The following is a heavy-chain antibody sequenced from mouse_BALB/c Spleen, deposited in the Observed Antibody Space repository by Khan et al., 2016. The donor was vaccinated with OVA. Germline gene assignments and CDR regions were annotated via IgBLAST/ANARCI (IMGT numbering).Heavy chain of an antibody. J-gene: IGHJ4*01. CDR3: DKGPDYYGLDY. V-gene: IGHV2-6-5*01. CDR2: IWAGGGK. CDR1: GYSLTAYA. Sequence: QVQLKESGPGLVAPSQTLSITCTASGYSLTAYAVSWIRKLPGKGLEWMGVIWAGGGKSYYSELKSRLSINKDNSKRQVFLKMNSPPSDYTAMDYCDKGPDYYGLDYWGQGTSVTVSS.